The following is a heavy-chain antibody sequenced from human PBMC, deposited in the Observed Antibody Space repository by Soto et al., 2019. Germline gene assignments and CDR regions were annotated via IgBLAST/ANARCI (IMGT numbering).Heavy chain of an antibody. V-gene: IGHV1-18*04. Sequence: QVHLEQSGVEVKKPGASVKVSCKASNYTFTYYGISWVRQAPGQGLEWMGWISAYSGYTNYAQNPQGRVFMTTATSTNTAYLELRSLRSDDTAMYYCARDYCSSPKCSRYKYFDFWGQGTLITVSS. CDR1: NYTFTYYG. CDR2: ISAYSGYT. J-gene: IGHJ4*02. CDR3: ARDYCSSPKCSRYKYFDF. D-gene: IGHD2-2*01.